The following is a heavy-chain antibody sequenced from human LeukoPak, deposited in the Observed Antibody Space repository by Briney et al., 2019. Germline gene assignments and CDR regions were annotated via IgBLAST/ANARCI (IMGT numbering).Heavy chain of an antibody. CDR3: ARTSGNPYFDY. D-gene: IGHD4-23*01. Sequence: PSETLSLTCTVSGGSISRSSYYWGWIRQPPGKGLEWIGYIYYSGSTNYNPSLKSRVTISVDTSKNQFSLKLSSVTAADTAVYYCARTSGNPYFDYWGQGTLVTVSS. CDR2: IYYSGST. J-gene: IGHJ4*02. CDR1: GGSISRSSYY. V-gene: IGHV4-61*05.